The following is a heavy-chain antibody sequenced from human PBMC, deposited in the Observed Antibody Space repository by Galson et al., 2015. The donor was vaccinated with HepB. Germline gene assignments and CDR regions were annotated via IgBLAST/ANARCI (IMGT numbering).Heavy chain of an antibody. V-gene: IGHV3-7*03. CDR3: ARGWDLEVTANFDY. CDR2: IKYDGSEK. Sequence: SLRLSCAVSGFTYSNYWMSWVRQAPGRGLEWVANIKYDGSEKYYVRSVEGRFAVPRDNVQNSLYLHMSSLRAEDTAVYYCARGWDLEVTANFDYWGQGALVTVSS. CDR1: GFTYSNYW. J-gene: IGHJ4*02. D-gene: IGHD2-21*02.